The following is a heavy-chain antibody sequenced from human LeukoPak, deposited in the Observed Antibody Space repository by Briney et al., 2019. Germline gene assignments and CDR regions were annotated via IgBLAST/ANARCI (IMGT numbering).Heavy chain of an antibody. V-gene: IGHV4-4*09. Sequence: PSETLSLTCTVSGGSISSYYWSWIRQPPGKGLEWIGYIYTSGSTNYNPSLKSRVTISVDTSKNQFSLKLSSVTAADTAVYYCAGHYGDNHDLDYWGQGTLVTVSS. J-gene: IGHJ4*02. CDR2: IYTSGST. CDR1: GGSISSYY. CDR3: AGHYGDNHDLDY. D-gene: IGHD4-23*01.